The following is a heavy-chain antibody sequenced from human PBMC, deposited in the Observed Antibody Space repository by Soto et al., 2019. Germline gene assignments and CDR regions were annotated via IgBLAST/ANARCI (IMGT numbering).Heavy chain of an antibody. V-gene: IGHV4-30-4*01. Sequence: QVGLQETGPGLVKPSQTLSLTCAVSGDSISGSDFYWDWIRQSPGKGLEWIGYIHYSGTTYYNPSMKSRVTFSVDTYKNQFSLSLTSVTAADTAVYYCAREGGTGTGYLDVLGRGTMVTVSS. CDR1: GDSISGSDFY. CDR2: IHYSGTT. CDR3: AREGGTGTGYLDV. D-gene: IGHD1-1*01. J-gene: IGHJ3*01.